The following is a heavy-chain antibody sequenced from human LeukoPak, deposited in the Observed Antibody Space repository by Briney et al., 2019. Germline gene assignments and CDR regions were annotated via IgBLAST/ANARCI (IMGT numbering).Heavy chain of an antibody. D-gene: IGHD5-18*01. V-gene: IGHV4-30-4*02. CDR2: IYYSGST. Sequence: SETLSLTCTVSGGSISSGDYYWSWIRQPPGKGLEWIGYIYYSGSTYYNPSLKSRVTISVDTSKNQFSLKLSSVTAADTAVYYCARRVQLWSTGSGVGYYFDYWGQGTLVTVSS. J-gene: IGHJ4*02. CDR3: ARRVQLWSTGSGVGYYFDY. CDR1: GGSISSGDYY.